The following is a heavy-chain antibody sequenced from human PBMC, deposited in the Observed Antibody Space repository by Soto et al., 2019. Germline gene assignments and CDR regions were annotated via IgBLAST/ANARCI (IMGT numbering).Heavy chain of an antibody. Sequence: QVQLVQSGADVKKPGSSVKVSCQASGVTFSSETLGWVRQAPGQGLGGVGGIIPLFGTASYAQKFQGRVTITADESTSTVYMELSSLRSEDTAVYFCATELGENPASPFAAWGQGTLVTVSS. V-gene: IGHV1-69*01. J-gene: IGHJ5*02. CDR2: IIPLFGTA. D-gene: IGHD3-10*01. CDR3: ATELGENPASPFAA. CDR1: GVTFSSET.